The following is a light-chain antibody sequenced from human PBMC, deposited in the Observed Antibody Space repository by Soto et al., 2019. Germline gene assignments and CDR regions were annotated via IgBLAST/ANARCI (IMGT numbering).Light chain of an antibody. CDR2: EVN. Sequence: QSVLTQPPSVSGSPGHSVTISCTGTSSDVGGYNYVSWYQQHPGKAPKLMIYEVNKRPSGVPDRFSGSKSGNTASLTVSGLQAEDEADYYCSSYADSNIVVFGGGTKVTVL. V-gene: IGLV2-8*01. CDR1: SSDVGGYNY. CDR3: SSYADSNIVV. J-gene: IGLJ2*01.